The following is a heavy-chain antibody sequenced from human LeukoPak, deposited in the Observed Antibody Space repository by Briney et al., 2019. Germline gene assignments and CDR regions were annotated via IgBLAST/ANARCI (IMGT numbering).Heavy chain of an antibody. CDR3: AREEGWYSSSWYAGNP. CDR1: GGTFSSYA. Sequence: GASVKVSCKASGGTFSSYAISWVRQAPGQGLEWMGRIIPILGIANYAQKFQGRVTITADKSTSTAYMELSSLRSEDTAVYYCAREEGWYSSSWYAGNPWGQGTLVTVSS. V-gene: IGHV1-69*04. CDR2: IIPILGIA. D-gene: IGHD6-13*01. J-gene: IGHJ5*02.